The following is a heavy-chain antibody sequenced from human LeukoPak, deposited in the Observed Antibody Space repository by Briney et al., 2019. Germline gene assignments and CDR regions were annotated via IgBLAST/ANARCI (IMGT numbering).Heavy chain of an antibody. V-gene: IGHV3-33*06. D-gene: IGHD3-3*01. CDR2: IWFDGSVK. J-gene: IGHJ4*02. CDR3: AKDTAVQFLEPAF. Sequence: GGSLILSCAASGFTFHTFSVHWVRQAPGQGLEWVAAIWFDGSVKHYSDAVKGRFTISRDNSLNTLYLQMNSLRVEDTAIYYCAKDTAVQFLEPAFWGQGTLVTVSS. CDR1: GFTFHTFS.